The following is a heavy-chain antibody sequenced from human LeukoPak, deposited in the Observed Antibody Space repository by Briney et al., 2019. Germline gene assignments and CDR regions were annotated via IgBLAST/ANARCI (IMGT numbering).Heavy chain of an antibody. D-gene: IGHD3-10*01. CDR3: ARLWFGELGFAF. CDR1: GFTVSSNY. Sequence: GGSLRLSCAASGFTVSSNYMSWVRQAPGKGLEWVSVIYSGGNTYYADSVKGRFTISRDNSKNTLYLQMNSLRAEDTAVYYCARLWFGELGFAFWGEGALVSVS. CDR2: IYSGGNT. J-gene: IGHJ4*02. V-gene: IGHV3-66*01.